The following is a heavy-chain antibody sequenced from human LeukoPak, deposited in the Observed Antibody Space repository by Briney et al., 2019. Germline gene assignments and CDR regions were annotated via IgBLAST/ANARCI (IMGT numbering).Heavy chain of an antibody. Sequence: GGSLRLSCAASGFTFSSYGMHWVRQAPGKGLEWVAVIWYDGSNKYYADSVKGRFTISRDNSKNTLYLQMNSLRAEDTAVYYCARGGFRVVVPAAIPEDWGQGTLVTVSS. CDR2: IWYDGSNK. V-gene: IGHV3-33*08. J-gene: IGHJ4*02. D-gene: IGHD2-2*02. CDR1: GFTFSSYG. CDR3: ARGGFRVVVPAAIPED.